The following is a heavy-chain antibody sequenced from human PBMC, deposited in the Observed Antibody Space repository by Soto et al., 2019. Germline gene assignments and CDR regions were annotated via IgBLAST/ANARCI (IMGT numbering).Heavy chain of an antibody. D-gene: IGHD1-1*01. CDR1: GYTFTSYA. CDR3: ASFGYNWNDGLYYYGMDV. J-gene: IGHJ6*02. V-gene: IGHV1-3*01. CDR2: INAGNGNT. Sequence: QVQLVQSGAEVKKPGASVKVSCKASGYTFTSYAMHWVRQAPGQRLEWMGWINAGNGNTKYSQKFQGRVTITRDTSANTAYMELSSLRSDDTAVYYCASFGYNWNDGLYYYGMDVWGQGTTVTVSS.